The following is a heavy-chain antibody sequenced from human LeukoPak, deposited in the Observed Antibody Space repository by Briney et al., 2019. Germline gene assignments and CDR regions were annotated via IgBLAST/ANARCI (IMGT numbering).Heavy chain of an antibody. V-gene: IGHV4-34*01. J-gene: IGHJ4*02. D-gene: IGHD5-12*01. CDR1: GGSFSGYY. CDR3: ARGGYDRYYFGY. CDR2: INHSGST. Sequence: SETLSLTCAVYGGSFSGYYWSWIRQPPGKGLEWIGEINHSGSTNYNPSLKSRVTISVDTSKNQFSLKLSSVTAADTAVYYCARGGYDRYYFGYWGQGTLVTVSS.